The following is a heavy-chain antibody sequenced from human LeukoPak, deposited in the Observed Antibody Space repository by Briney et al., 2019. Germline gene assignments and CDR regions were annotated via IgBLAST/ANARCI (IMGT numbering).Heavy chain of an antibody. CDR3: ARAGSRLLWFGEFYFDY. CDR2: ISSSGSTI. D-gene: IGHD3-10*01. V-gene: IGHV3-11*01. CDR1: GVTFSDYY. J-gene: IGHJ4*02. Sequence: GGSLRLSCAASGVTFSDYYMSWIRQAPGKGLEWVTYISSSGSTIYYADSVKGRFTISRDNAKNSLYLQMNSLRAEDTAVYYCARAGSRLLWFGEFYFDYWGQGTLVTVSS.